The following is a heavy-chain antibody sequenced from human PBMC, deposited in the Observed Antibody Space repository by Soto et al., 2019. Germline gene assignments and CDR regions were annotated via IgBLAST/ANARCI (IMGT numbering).Heavy chain of an antibody. D-gene: IGHD5-18*01. CDR2: ISSSSSYI. CDR1: GFAFSSYS. CDR3: ASDRDQLWKGYDY. Sequence: EVQLVESGGGLVKPGGSLRLSCAASGFAFSSYSMNWVRQAPGKGLEWVSSISSSSSYIYYADSVKGRFTISRDNAKNSLYLQMNSLRAEDTAVYYCASDRDQLWKGYDYWGQGTLATVSS. J-gene: IGHJ4*02. V-gene: IGHV3-21*01.